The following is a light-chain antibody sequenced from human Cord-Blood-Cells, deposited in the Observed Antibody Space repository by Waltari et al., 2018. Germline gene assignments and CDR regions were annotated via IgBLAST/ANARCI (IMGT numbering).Light chain of an antibody. V-gene: IGLV3-25*03. CDR2: RDR. CDR3: QSADSSGTYPV. J-gene: IGLJ3*02. CDR1: ALQKQY. Sequence: SYELTQPPSVSVSPGQTARITCSGDALQKQYAYWYQQKPGQAPVLVIYRDREGPSGIPERLPGASSGTAVKLTIIGGQAEDAADYYCQSADSSGTYPVFGGGTKLTVL.